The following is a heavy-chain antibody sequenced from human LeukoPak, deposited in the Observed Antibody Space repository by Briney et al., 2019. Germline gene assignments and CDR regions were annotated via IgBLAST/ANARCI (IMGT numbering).Heavy chain of an antibody. J-gene: IGHJ4*02. CDR3: TRDYGVLFDY. CDR1: GFTFTSSW. V-gene: IGHV3-7*05. D-gene: IGHD4-17*01. CDR2: IKEDGTEE. Sequence: PGGSLRLSCAASGFTFTSSWMTWVRQAPGKGLEWVAHIKEDGTEEYYIDSVKGRFSISRDNAKNTLYLQMSSVRAEDTAVYYCTRDYGVLFDYWGQGTLVTVSS.